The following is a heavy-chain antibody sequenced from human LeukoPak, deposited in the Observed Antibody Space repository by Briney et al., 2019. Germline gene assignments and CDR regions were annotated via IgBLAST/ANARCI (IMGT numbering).Heavy chain of an antibody. J-gene: IGHJ6*03. D-gene: IGHD5-18*01. CDR3: ARHGLDTAMMNYYYYCMDV. Sequence: SETLSLTCTVSGGSISSSSYYWGWIRQPPGKGLEWIGSIYYSGSTYYNPSLKSRVTISVDTSKNQFSLTLSSVTAADTAMYYCARHGLDTAMMNYYYYCMDVWGKGTTVTVSS. CDR1: GGSISSSSYY. V-gene: IGHV4-39*01. CDR2: IYYSGST.